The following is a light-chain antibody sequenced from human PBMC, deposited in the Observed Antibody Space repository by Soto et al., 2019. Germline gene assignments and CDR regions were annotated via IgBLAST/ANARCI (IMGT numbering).Light chain of an antibody. CDR3: SSYTSSTTLV. V-gene: IGLV2-14*01. Sequence: QPVLTQPASVSGSPGQSITISCTGTSSDVGGYNYVSWYQQHPGKAPKLMIYEVNTRPSGVSNRFSGSKSGNTASLTISGLQAEDEADYYCSSYTSSTTLVFGGGTKLTVL. J-gene: IGLJ2*01. CDR2: EVN. CDR1: SSDVGGYNY.